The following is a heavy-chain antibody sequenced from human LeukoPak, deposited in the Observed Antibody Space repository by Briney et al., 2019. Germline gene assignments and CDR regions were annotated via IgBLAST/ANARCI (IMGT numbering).Heavy chain of an antibody. CDR2: IYPGDSDT. CDR3: ARSFSQQYSSSSPWFDP. D-gene: IGHD6-6*01. J-gene: IGHJ5*02. Sequence: GESLKISCKGSGYSFTSYWIGWVRQMPGKGLEWMGIIYPGDSDTRYSPSFQGQVTISADKSISTAYLQWSSLKASDTAMYYCARSFSQQYSSSSPWFDPWGQGTLVTVSS. CDR1: GYSFTSYW. V-gene: IGHV5-51*01.